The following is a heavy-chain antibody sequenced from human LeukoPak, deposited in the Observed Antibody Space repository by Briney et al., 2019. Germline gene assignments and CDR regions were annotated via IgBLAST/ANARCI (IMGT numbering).Heavy chain of an antibody. Sequence: PSETLSLTCAVSGASISSHYWSWIRQPPGKGLEWIGYTSGSISDNPSLKSRVAVSVDPSQNQVSLILTSVTAADTAVYYCARVLAIFGLDTTDFYMDVWGKGTTVTVSS. D-gene: IGHD3/OR15-3a*01. CDR1: GASISSHY. CDR2: TSGSI. CDR3: ARVLAIFGLDTTDFYMDV. V-gene: IGHV4-59*11. J-gene: IGHJ6*03.